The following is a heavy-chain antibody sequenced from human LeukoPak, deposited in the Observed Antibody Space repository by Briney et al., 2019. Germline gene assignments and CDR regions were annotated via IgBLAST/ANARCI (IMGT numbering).Heavy chain of an antibody. CDR1: GGSISSSSYY. V-gene: IGHV4-39*06. D-gene: IGHD3-22*01. Sequence: PSETLSLTCTVSGGSISSSSYYWGWIRQPPGKGLEWIGSIYYSGSTYYNPSLKSRVTISVDTSKNQFPLKLSSVTAADTAVYYCAREFSPAPSRGYSNNWFDPWGQGTLATVSS. CDR2: IYYSGST. CDR3: AREFSPAPSRGYSNNWFDP. J-gene: IGHJ5*02.